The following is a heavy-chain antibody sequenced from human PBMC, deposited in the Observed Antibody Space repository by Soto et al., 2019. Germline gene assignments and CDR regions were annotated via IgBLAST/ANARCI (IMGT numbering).Heavy chain of an antibody. D-gene: IGHD2-2*01. CDR1: GYSFTSYW. CDR3: ASSTGLNIEKYYYYGMDV. J-gene: IGHJ6*02. Sequence: PGESLKISCKGSGYSFTSYWISWVRQMPGKGLEWMGRIDPSDSYTNYSPSFQGHVTISADKSISTAYLQWSSLKASDTAMYYCASSTGLNIEKYYYYGMDVWGQGTTVTVSS. CDR2: IDPSDSYT. V-gene: IGHV5-10-1*01.